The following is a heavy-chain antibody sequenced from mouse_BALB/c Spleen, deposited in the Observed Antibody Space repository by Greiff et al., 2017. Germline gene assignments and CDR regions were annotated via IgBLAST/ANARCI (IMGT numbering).Heavy chain of an antibody. D-gene: IGHD2-1*01. Sequence: EVQVVESGGGLVKPGGSLKLSCAASGFTFSDYYMHWVRQTPEKRLEWVATISDGGSYTYYSDSVKGRFTISRDNAKNNLYLQMSSLKSEDTAMYYCARDRDGNVNFDYWGQGTTLTVSS. CDR2: ISDGGSYT. J-gene: IGHJ2*01. CDR1: GFTFSDYY. V-gene: IGHV5-4*02. CDR3: ARDRDGNVNFDY.